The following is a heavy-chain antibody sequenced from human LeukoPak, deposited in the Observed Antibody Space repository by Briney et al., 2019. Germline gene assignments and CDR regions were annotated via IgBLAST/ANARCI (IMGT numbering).Heavy chain of an antibody. CDR1: GYTFTSYG. J-gene: IGHJ4*02. CDR2: TSAYNRNT. CDR3: ARQVDIRMALPDY. D-gene: IGHD5-12*01. Sequence: ASVTVSCTASGYTFTSYGMTWVRQAPGHGLEWMGWTSAYNRNTNYAQKLQGRFTMTTDTSRSTAYMELRSLRSDDTAVYYCARQVDIRMALPDYWGQGTLVTVSS. V-gene: IGHV1-18*01.